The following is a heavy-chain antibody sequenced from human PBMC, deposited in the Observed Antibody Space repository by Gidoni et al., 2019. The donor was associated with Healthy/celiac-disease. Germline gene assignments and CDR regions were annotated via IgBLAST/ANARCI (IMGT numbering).Heavy chain of an antibody. J-gene: IGHJ4*02. V-gene: IGHV4-39*01. Sequence: QPQLQESGQGLGKPSETLSLTCTVSGGSISSSSYYGGWFRQPPGKGLEWIGSIYYSGSTYYNPSLKSRVTISVDTSKNQFSLKLSSVTAADTAVYYCARHTIWFGELLYDYWGQGTLVTVSS. CDR3: ARHTIWFGELLYDY. D-gene: IGHD3-10*01. CDR1: GGSISSSSYY. CDR2: IYYSGST.